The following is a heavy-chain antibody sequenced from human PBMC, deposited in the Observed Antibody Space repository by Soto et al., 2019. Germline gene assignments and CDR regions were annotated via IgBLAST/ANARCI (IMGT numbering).Heavy chain of an antibody. D-gene: IGHD4-17*01. Sequence: QLQLRKSGPGLVKPSETLSLTCTVSGGSISGGVGGLYYWSWIRQPPGKGLEWIGYIYDSGSTYSNPSLKSRLTISVDTSKNQFSLRLSSVTAADTALYYCAREVIPLTTDWYFDLWGRGTLVTVSS. V-gene: IGHV4-30-4*01. CDR1: GGSISGGVGGLYY. CDR3: AREVIPLTTDWYFDL. CDR2: IYDSGST. J-gene: IGHJ2*01.